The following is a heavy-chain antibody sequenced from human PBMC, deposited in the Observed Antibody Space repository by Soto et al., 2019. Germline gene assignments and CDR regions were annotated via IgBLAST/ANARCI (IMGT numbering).Heavy chain of an antibody. J-gene: IGHJ3*02. Sequence: ASVQVSCKASGYTFTSYGISWVRQAPGQGLEWMGWISAYNGNTNYAQKLQGRVTMTTDTSTSTAYMELRSLRSDDTAVYYCARDRIAAAGTSAFDIWGQGTMVTVSS. CDR1: GYTFTSYG. CDR2: ISAYNGNT. D-gene: IGHD6-13*01. V-gene: IGHV1-18*01. CDR3: ARDRIAAAGTSAFDI.